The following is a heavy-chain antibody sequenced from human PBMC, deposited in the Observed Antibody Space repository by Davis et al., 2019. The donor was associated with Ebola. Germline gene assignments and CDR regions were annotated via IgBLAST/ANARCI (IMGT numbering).Heavy chain of an antibody. V-gene: IGHV3-53*05. D-gene: IGHD2-21*02. CDR2: IYSGGST. CDR1: GFTVSSNY. Sequence: GESLKISCAASGFTVSSNYMSWVRQAPGKGLEWVSVIYSGGSTYYADSVKGRFTISRDNSKNTLYLQMGSLRAEDMAVYYCASTYCGGDCYAYYFDFWGQGTLVTVSS. CDR3: ASTYCGGDCYAYYFDF. J-gene: IGHJ4*02.